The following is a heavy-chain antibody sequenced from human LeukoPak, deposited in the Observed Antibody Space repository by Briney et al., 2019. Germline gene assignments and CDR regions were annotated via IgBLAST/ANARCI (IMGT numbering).Heavy chain of an antibody. Sequence: GGSLRLSCAASGFTFSRYAMHWVRQAPGKGLEWVAVISYDGSSKYYADSVKGRFTISRDNAKNSLYLQMNSLRAEDTAVYYCARIDAFDIWGQGTMVTVSS. V-gene: IGHV3-30-3*01. CDR1: GFTFSRYA. J-gene: IGHJ3*02. CDR2: ISYDGSSK. CDR3: ARIDAFDI.